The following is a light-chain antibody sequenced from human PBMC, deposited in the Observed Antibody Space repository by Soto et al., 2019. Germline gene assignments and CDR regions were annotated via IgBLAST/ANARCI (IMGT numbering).Light chain of an antibody. CDR3: QQTYNVRWT. CDR2: AAS. CDR1: QTISTY. V-gene: IGKV1-39*01. Sequence: DVQMTQSPSSLFASVGDRVTITCRASQTISTYLNWYQQKPGKAPKILIYAASNLQSGVPSRFSGSGSGTDFTLTISSLQPEDFATYYCQQTYNVRWTFGQGTKVDIK. J-gene: IGKJ1*01.